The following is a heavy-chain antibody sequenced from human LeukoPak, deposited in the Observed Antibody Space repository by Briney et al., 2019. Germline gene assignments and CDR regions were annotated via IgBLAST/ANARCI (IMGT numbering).Heavy chain of an antibody. D-gene: IGHD5-12*01. Sequence: PGGSLRLSCAASGFTVSSNYMSWVRQAPGKGLEWVSVIYSGGNTYYADSVKGRFTISRDNSKNILYLQMNSLRAEDTAVYYCASPLGYSGYDSGRVDYWGQGTLVTVSS. V-gene: IGHV3-53*01. CDR3: ASPLGYSGYDSGRVDY. CDR1: GFTVSSNY. CDR2: IYSGGNT. J-gene: IGHJ4*02.